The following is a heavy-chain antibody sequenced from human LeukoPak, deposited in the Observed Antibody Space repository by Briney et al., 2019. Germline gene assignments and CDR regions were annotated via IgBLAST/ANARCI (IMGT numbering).Heavy chain of an antibody. CDR3: VRETPSSGWFDY. D-gene: IGHD6-19*01. CDR2: INHSGST. J-gene: IGHJ4*02. CDR1: GGSFSGYY. V-gene: IGHV4-34*01. Sequence: PSETLSLTCAVYGGSFSGYYWSWIRRPPGKGLEWIGEINHSGSTNYNPSLESRVTISVDASRNQFSLKLSSVTAADTAVYYCVRETPSSGWFDYWGQGTLVTVSS.